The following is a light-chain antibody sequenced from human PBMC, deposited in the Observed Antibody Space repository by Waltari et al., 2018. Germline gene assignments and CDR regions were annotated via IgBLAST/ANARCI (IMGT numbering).Light chain of an antibody. CDR1: QGVGKY. CDR2: HTS. V-gene: IGKV3-20*01. CDR3: QKYDFLPAT. Sequence: MVLTQSPGPLSLPPGERATRSCRASQGVGKYFAWYQQRPGQAPRPLLYHTSIRATGIPDRFSGSGYGTDFSLTISRLEPEDFAVYYCQKYDFLPATFGQGTTVEIK. J-gene: IGKJ1*01.